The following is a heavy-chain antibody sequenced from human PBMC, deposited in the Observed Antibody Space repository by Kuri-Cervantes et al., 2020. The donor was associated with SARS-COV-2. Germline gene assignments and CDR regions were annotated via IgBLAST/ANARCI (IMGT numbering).Heavy chain of an antibody. CDR3: AMSTPFRRLVVISKGGAFDI. Sequence: ASVKVSCKASGYTFTGYYMHWLRQAPGQGLEGMGWINPNSGGTNYAQKFQGWVTMTRDTSINTVYMELSRLRCDDTAVYYFAMSTPFRRLVVISKGGAFDIWGQGTMVTVSS. CDR1: GYTFTGYY. D-gene: IGHD3-22*01. CDR2: INPNSGGT. J-gene: IGHJ3*02. V-gene: IGHV1-2*04.